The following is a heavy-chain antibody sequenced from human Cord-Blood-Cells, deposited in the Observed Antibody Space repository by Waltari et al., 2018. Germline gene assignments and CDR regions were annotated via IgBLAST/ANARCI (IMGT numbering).Heavy chain of an antibody. CDR3: AREKFEMATILSDFGSTENDAFDI. V-gene: IGHV4-61*01. CDR2: IYYSGST. J-gene: IGHJ3*02. D-gene: IGHD5-12*01. CDR1: GGSVSSGSYY. Sequence: QVQLQESGPGLVKPSETLSLTCTVSGGSVSSGSYYWSWIRQPPGKGLEWIGYIYYSGSTNYNPSLKSRVTISVDTSKNQFSLKLSSVTAADTAVYYCAREKFEMATILSDFGSTENDAFDIWGQGTMVTVSS.